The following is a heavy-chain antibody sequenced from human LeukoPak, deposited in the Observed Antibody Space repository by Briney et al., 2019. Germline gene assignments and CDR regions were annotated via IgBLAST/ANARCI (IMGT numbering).Heavy chain of an antibody. CDR3: ARIKNRYSYGYGRDI. Sequence: PGGSLRLSCAASGFTFSSNYMSWVRQAPGKGLEWIGEINHSGSTNYNPSLKSRVTISVDTSKNQFSLKLSSVTAADTAVYYCARIKNRYSYGYGRDIWGQGTMVTVSS. D-gene: IGHD5-18*01. CDR2: INHSGST. J-gene: IGHJ3*02. V-gene: IGHV4-34*01. CDR1: GFTFSSNY.